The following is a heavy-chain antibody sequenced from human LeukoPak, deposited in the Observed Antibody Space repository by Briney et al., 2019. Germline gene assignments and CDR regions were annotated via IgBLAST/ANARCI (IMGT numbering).Heavy chain of an antibody. J-gene: IGHJ4*02. V-gene: IGHV4-39*01. CDR1: GGSISSSSYY. Sequence: SETLSLTCTVSGGSISSSSYYWGWIRQPPGKGLEWIGSIYYSGSTYYNPSLKSRVTISVDTSKNQFSLKLSSVTAADTAVYYCATSGHDTSPEYWGQGTLVTVSS. CDR3: ATSGHDTSPEY. D-gene: IGHD5-12*01. CDR2: IYYSGST.